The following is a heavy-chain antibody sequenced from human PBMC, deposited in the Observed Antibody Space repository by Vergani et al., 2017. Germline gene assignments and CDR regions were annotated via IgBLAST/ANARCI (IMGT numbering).Heavy chain of an antibody. CDR1: GYSFSSHW. J-gene: IGHJ4*02. Sequence: EVQLVQSGAEVKKPGGSLRISCKCSGYSFSSHWISWVRQMPGKGLEWMCRIDPSDTYTSYSPSFQGHVTISADKSITTAYLQWSSLKASDTAMYYCARQDYASGWPDYWGQGTLVTVSS. V-gene: IGHV5-10-1*03. D-gene: IGHD6-19*01. CDR2: IDPSDTYT. CDR3: ARQDYASGWPDY.